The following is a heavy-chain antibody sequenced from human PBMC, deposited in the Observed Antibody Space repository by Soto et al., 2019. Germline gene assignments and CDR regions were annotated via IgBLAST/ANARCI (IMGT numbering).Heavy chain of an antibody. D-gene: IGHD2-2*01. CDR2: ISHSGST. V-gene: IGHV4-34*01. CDR1: GGSFSDDY. CDR3: ARERVVLVRAVVRVWDDYQYYGMDV. Sequence: SETLSLTCAIYGGSFSDDYWSWIRQPPGKGLEWIGKISHSGSTNYNPSLKSRVTISADTSKNQFSLRLSSVTAADTAVYYCARERVVLVRAVVRVWDDYQYYGMDVWGQGTTVT. J-gene: IGHJ6*02.